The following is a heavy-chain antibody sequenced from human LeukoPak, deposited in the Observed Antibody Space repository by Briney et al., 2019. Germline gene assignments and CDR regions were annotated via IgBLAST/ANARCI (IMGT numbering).Heavy chain of an antibody. CDR2: IYYSGST. J-gene: IGHJ4*02. CDR1: GGSISSYY. CDR3: ARGPTSGSYLIDS. V-gene: IGHV4-59*01. Sequence: PSETLSLTCTVSGGSISSYYWSWIRQPPGKGLEWIRYIYYSGSTNYNPSLKSRVTISVDTSKNQFSLKLSSVTAADTAVYYCARGPTSGSYLIDSWGQGTLVTVSS. D-gene: IGHD1-26*01.